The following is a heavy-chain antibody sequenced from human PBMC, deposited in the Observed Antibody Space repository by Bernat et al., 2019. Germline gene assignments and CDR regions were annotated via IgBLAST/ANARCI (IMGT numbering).Heavy chain of an antibody. V-gene: IGHV7-4-1*02. D-gene: IGHD4-17*01. Sequence: QVQLVQSGSELKKPGASVKVSCKASGYTFTSYARNWVRQAPGQGLEWMGWINTNTGNPTYAQGFTGRFVFSLDTSVSTAYLHISSLKAAATAVYSCARYGDPVDAFDIWGQGTMVTVSS. J-gene: IGHJ3*02. CDR2: INTNTGNP. CDR1: GYTFTSYA. CDR3: ARYGDPVDAFDI.